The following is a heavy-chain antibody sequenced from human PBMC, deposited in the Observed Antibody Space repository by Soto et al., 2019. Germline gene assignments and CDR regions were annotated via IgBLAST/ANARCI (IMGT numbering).Heavy chain of an antibody. CDR3: ARIGAARTGFDY. V-gene: IGHV4-59*01. Sequence: QVQLQESGPGLVKPSETLSLTCTVSGGSISSYYWSWIRQPPGKGLEWIGYIYYSGSTNYNPSLKSRVTISVDTSKNQCSLKLSSVTAADTAVYYCARIGAARTGFDYWGQGTLVTVSS. CDR2: IYYSGST. CDR1: GGSISSYY. J-gene: IGHJ4*02. D-gene: IGHD6-6*01.